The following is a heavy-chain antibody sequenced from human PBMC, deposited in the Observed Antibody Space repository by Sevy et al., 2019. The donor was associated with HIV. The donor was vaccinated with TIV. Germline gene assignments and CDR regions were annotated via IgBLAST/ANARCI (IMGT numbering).Heavy chain of an antibody. CDR3: ARAGWFGEFFDAFDI. D-gene: IGHD3-10*01. J-gene: IGHJ3*02. CDR2: IYHSGST. Sequence: SETLSLTCAVSGGSMSSGDYSWSWIRQSPGKGLEWLGYIYHSGSTYHNPSLKSRVNISIDRSKNQFSLKVSSVTAADTAVYYCARAGWFGEFFDAFDIWGRGTMVTVSS. V-gene: IGHV4-30-2*06. CDR1: GGSMSSGDYS.